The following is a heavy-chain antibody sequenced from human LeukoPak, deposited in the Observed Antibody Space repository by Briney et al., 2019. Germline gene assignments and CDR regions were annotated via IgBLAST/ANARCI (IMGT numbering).Heavy chain of an antibody. CDR1: GGTFISYA. V-gene: IGHV1-69*05. J-gene: IGHJ6*03. D-gene: IGHD5-24*01. Sequence: ASVKVSCKASGGTFISYAISWVRQAPGQGLEWRGGIIPIFGKANYAQKFQGRVTITTDESTSTAYMELSSLRSEDTAVYYCARSRRMDGYNYYYYYYMDVWGKGTTVTVSS. CDR3: ARSRRMDGYNYYYYYYMDV. CDR2: IIPIFGKA.